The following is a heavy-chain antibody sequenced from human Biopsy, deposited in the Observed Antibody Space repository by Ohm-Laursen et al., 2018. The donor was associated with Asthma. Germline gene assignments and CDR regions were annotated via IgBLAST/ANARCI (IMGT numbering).Heavy chain of an antibody. Sequence: ASMKVSCKASAYTFIGYPLHWVRQAPGEGLEWMGRINPNGGATIYAQKFQGRVTMTRDTSISTAYMELSRLTSDDTAVYYCARVQKSPGDRWFDPWGQGTLVTVSS. CDR1: AYTFIGYP. CDR2: INPNGGAT. J-gene: IGHJ5*02. V-gene: IGHV1-2*06. CDR3: ARVQKSPGDRWFDP. D-gene: IGHD7-27*01.